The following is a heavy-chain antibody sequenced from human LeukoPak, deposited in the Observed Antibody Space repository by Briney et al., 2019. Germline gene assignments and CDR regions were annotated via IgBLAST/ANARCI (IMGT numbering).Heavy chain of an antibody. CDR1: GFTFSDYW. CDR3: ARXLSATGGLDQ. J-gene: IGHJ4*02. Sequence: GGSLRLSCAASGFTFSDYWMNWVRQAPEKGLEWVANIKQDGSVKSYVDSVKGRFTISRDNAENSLFLQMNSLGAEDTAVYYCARXLSATGGLDQWGQGTLVTVSS. CDR2: IKQDGSVK. D-gene: IGHD1-1*01. V-gene: IGHV3-7*01.